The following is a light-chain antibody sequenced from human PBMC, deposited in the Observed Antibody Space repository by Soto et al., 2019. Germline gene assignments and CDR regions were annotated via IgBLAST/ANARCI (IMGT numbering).Light chain of an antibody. Sequence: VKKKSPATLSVSPGERATVSCRASQSVTSNLAWYQQKPGQSPRLLIYGASTRATGIPARFSGSGSGTEFTLTISSLQSGDFALYYCQQYNNWPLTFGGGTKVDIK. CDR2: GAS. CDR3: QQYNNWPLT. V-gene: IGKV3-15*01. CDR1: QSVTSN. J-gene: IGKJ4*01.